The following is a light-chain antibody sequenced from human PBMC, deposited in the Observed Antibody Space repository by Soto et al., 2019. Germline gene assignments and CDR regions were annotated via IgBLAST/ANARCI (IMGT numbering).Light chain of an antibody. CDR2: EVS. V-gene: IGLV2-14*01. CDR3: SSYTSTSTPCV. Sequence: QSALTQPASVSGSPGQSITISCTGTSSDVGGYNYVSWYQLHPGKAPTLIIYEVSHRPSGASNHFSGYKSGNTASLTISGLQAEDEADYYCSSYTSTSTPCVFGTGTKLTVL. CDR1: SSDVGGYNY. J-gene: IGLJ1*01.